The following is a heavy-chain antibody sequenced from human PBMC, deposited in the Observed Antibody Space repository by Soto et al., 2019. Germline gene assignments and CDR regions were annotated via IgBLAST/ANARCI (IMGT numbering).Heavy chain of an antibody. J-gene: IGHJ3*02. D-gene: IGHD3-10*01. CDR2: ISYDGSNK. V-gene: IGHV3-30*18. CDR3: AKEITIPGDAFDI. CDR1: GFTFSSYG. Sequence: QVQLVESGGGVVQPGRSLRLSCAASGFTFSSYGMHWVRQAPGKGLEWVAVISYDGSNKYYADSVKGRFTISRDNSKNTLYLQMNSLRAEDTAVYYCAKEITIPGDAFDIWGQGTMVTVSS.